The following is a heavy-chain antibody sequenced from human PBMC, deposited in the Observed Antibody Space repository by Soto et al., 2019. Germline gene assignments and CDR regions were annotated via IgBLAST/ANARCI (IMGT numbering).Heavy chain of an antibody. CDR3: ARDQGGDWFDP. V-gene: IGHV1-18*04. CDR2: ISSYYGST. CDR1: GYTFTNYG. D-gene: IGHD1-26*01. J-gene: IGHJ5*02. Sequence: QVQLLQSGAEVKKPGASVRVSCKASGYTFTNYGISWVRQAPGQGLEWMGWISSYYGSTDYAHIFEGRVTMTTDTSTSTAYLELRSLRSDDTAIYYCARDQGGDWFDPWGQGTLVTVSS.